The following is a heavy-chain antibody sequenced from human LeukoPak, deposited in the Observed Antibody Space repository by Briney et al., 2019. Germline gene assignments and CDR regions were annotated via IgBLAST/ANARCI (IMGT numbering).Heavy chain of an antibody. CDR1: GFTFSSYK. CDR3: ARGYNTRWYSARMDV. Sequence: PGGSLRLSCAASGFTFSSYKMNWVRQAPGKGLEWISYIGGSGSTIYYADPVKGRFTISRDNAKNTVDLQMKSLRAEDTAVYYCARGYNTRWYSARMDVWGKGTTVTVSS. V-gene: IGHV3-48*03. CDR2: IGGSGSTI. J-gene: IGHJ6*04. D-gene: IGHD6-13*01.